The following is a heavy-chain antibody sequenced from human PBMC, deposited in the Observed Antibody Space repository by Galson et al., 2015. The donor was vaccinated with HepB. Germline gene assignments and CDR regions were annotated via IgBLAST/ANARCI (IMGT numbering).Heavy chain of an antibody. CDR2: IDPSDSYT. D-gene: IGHD2-2*01. CDR3: ASTVGYCSSTSCYPPYYYYMDV. J-gene: IGHJ6*03. V-gene: IGHV5-10-1*01. Sequence: QSGAEVKKPGESLRISCKGSGYSFTSYWISWVRQMPGKGLEWMGRIDPSDSYTNYRPSFQGHVTISADKSISTAYLQWSSLKASDTAMYYCASTVGYCSSTSCYPPYYYYMDVWGKGTTVTVSS. CDR1: GYSFTSYW.